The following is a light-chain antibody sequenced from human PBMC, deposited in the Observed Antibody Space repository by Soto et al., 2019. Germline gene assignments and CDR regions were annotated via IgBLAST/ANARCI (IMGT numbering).Light chain of an antibody. V-gene: IGLV1-40*01. CDR2: GNS. CDR3: QSYDSSLSGVA. CDR1: SSNIGAGYD. J-gene: IGLJ2*01. Sequence: QSVLTQPPSVSGAPGQRVTISCTGSSSNIGAGYDVHWYQQLPGTAPKLLIYGNSTRPSGVPDRFSGSKSGTSASLAITGLQAEDEADYYCQSYDSSLSGVAFGRGTQLTVL.